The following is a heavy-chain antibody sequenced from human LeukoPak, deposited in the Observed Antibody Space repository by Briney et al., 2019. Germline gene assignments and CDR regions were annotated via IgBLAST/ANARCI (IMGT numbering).Heavy chain of an antibody. J-gene: IGHJ6*03. CDR3: ARVSSGYDYRYYYYYMDV. CDR2: IYHSGST. D-gene: IGHD5-12*01. CDR1: GGSFSGYY. V-gene: IGHV4-34*01. Sequence: PSETLSLTCAVYGGSFSGYYWSWIRQPPGKGLEWIGEIYHSGSTNYNPSLKSRVTISVDKSKNQFSLKLSSVTAADTGVYYCARVSSGYDYRYYYYYMDVWGKGTTVTVSS.